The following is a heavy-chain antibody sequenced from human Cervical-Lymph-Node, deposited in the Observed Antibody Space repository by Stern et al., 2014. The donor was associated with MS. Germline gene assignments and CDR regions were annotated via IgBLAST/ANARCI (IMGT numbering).Heavy chain of an antibody. D-gene: IGHD1-20*01. CDR1: GFSFSTYW. V-gene: IGHV5-51*03. CDR2: IHPGDSDT. Sequence: QLVQSGAEVKKPGQSLQISCTGSGFSFSTYWIAWVRQMPGKGLEWIGIIHPGDSDTRYSPSFQGQVTMSVDKSTSTAYLQWNSLKASDTAMYYCARDRSRNWNYLAYWGQGTLVTVSS. CDR3: ARDRSRNWNYLAY. J-gene: IGHJ4*02.